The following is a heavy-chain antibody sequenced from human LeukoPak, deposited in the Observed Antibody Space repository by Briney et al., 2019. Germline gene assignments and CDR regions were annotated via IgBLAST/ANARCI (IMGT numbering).Heavy chain of an antibody. CDR2: IWYDGSNT. J-gene: IGHJ4*02. CDR1: GFTFSSFG. CDR3: ARGFLDFDS. D-gene: IGHD3-3*01. V-gene: IGHV3-33*01. Sequence: PGGSLRLSCVASGFTFSSFGMHCVRQAPGKGLEWVALIWYDGSNTYYADSVKGRFTISRDDSKNTVYLQMNSLRAEDTALYYCARGFLDFDSWGQGTLVIVSS.